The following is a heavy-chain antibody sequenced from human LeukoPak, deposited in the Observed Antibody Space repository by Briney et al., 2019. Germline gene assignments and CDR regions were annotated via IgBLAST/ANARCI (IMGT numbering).Heavy chain of an antibody. CDR3: AGGRLVATSKAVAIDY. J-gene: IGHJ4*02. CDR1: GFTFSNSW. V-gene: IGHV3-74*01. D-gene: IGHD5-12*01. Sequence: GGSLRLSCAASGFTFSNSWLHWVRQAPGKGLGWVSRINERGSSTSYVDSVKGRFTISRDNAKNTLYLQMNNLRADDTAVYYCAGGRLVATSKAVAIDYWGQGTLVTVSS. CDR2: INERGSST.